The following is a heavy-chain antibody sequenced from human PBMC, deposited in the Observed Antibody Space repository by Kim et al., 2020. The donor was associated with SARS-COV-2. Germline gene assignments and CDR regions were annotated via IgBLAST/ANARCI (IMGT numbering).Heavy chain of an antibody. J-gene: IGHJ4*02. V-gene: IGHV1-69*01. CDR3: ARSMDYGSGSYIPYFDY. Sequence: FQGKVTITADESTSTAYMELSNLRSEDTAVYYCARSMDYGSGSYIPYFDYWGQGTLVTVSS. D-gene: IGHD3-10*01.